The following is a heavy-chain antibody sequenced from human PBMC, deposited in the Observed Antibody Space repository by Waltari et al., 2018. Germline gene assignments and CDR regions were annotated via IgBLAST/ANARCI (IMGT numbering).Heavy chain of an antibody. D-gene: IGHD3-3*01. CDR3: AKGTYFLTIFGVTITDL. J-gene: IGHJ5*02. Sequence: EVQLLESGGGLVQPGGSLRLSCAASGFTFSSYAISWVRQAPGKGLEWVSVISGSGGSTYYADSLKGRFTISRDNSKNTLYLQMNSLRAEDTAVYYCAKGTYFLTIFGVTITDLWGQGTLVTVSS. CDR1: GFTFSSYA. CDR2: ISGSGGST. V-gene: IGHV3-23*01.